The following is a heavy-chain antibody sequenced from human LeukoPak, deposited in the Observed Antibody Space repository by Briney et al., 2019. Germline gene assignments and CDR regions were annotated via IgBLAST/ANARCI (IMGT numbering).Heavy chain of an antibody. D-gene: IGHD2-21*01. J-gene: IGHJ4*02. V-gene: IGHV3-53*01. CDR1: GFTVSSNF. CDR2: IYSGGST. Sequence: QPGGSLRLSCAASGFTVSSNFLSGVRQPPGKGLEWVSDIYSGGSTYYADSVKGRFTISRDNSKNTLYLQMNSLRAEDTAVYYCTRGGGGSFPHYWGQGTLVTVSS. CDR3: TRGGGGSFPHY.